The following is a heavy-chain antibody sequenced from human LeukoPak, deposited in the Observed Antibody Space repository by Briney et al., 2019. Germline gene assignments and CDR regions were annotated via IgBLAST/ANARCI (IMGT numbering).Heavy chain of an antibody. J-gene: IGHJ4*02. CDR2: ISGYNGNT. CDR3: ASGREGYNPSDY. V-gene: IGHV1-18*01. CDR1: GYNFPSYG. Sequence: ASVKVSCKASGYNFPSYGVSWVRQAPGQGLEWMGWISGYNGNTNYEQKYQSRVTLTTDTSTSTAYMELRSLRSDDTAVYYCASGREGYNPSDYWGQGTLVTVSS. D-gene: IGHD5-24*01.